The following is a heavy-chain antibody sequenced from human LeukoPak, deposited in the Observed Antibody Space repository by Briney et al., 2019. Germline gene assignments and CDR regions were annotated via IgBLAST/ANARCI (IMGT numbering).Heavy chain of an antibody. CDR3: ASGYGDYWFDP. V-gene: IGHV4-59*01. J-gene: IGHJ5*02. D-gene: IGHD4-17*01. Sequence: SETLSLTCTVSGGSISRDXXXXXXXXXXXXXEWIGXIYYTGSTXYXXXXXSRVTXXXDTSXNQFSLRLSSVTAADTAVYYCASGYGDYWFDPWGQGTLVTVSS. CDR1: GGSISRDX. CDR2: IYYTGST.